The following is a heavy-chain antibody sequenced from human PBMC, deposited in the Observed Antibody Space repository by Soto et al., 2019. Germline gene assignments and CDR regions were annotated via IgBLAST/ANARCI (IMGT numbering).Heavy chain of an antibody. Sequence: PWGSRRLSCAASGFTFSTYWMHWVRQAPGKGLVWVSRMNSDGRTTNYADSVKGRFTISRDNARNTLYLQMNSLRAEDPAVYYCVRDGYHAWVYGVEVWGHGTPVTVSS. CDR1: GFTFSTYW. J-gene: IGHJ6*02. D-gene: IGHD5-18*01. CDR3: VRDGYHAWVYGVEV. V-gene: IGHV3-74*01. CDR2: MNSDGRTT.